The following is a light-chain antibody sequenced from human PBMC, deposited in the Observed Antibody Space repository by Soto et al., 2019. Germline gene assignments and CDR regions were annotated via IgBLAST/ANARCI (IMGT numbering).Light chain of an antibody. V-gene: IGLV1-44*01. CDR1: SSNIGSHS. J-gene: IGLJ3*02. CDR3: AAWDDSLQAWV. Sequence: QSVLTQPPSASGTPGQRITISCSGSSSNIGSHSVNWFQQLPGTAPRLLIYSNNQRASGVPDRFSGSKSGTSASLAISGLQSDDEADFYCAAWDDSLQAWVFGGGTQLTVL. CDR2: SNN.